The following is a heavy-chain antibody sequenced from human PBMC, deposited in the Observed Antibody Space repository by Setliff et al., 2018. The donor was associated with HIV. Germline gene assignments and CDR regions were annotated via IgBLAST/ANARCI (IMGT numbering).Heavy chain of an antibody. CDR2: ISYSGASI. J-gene: IGHJ6*02. Sequence: PGGSLRLSCAASGFTCSQYYTAWIRQAPGQGLEWVAYISYSGASIYYRDSVNGRFTLSGDNAKGSLYLQMSSLRAEDTAVYYCASDVAVSANALDVWGQGTTVTVSS. V-gene: IGHV3-11*01. CDR1: GFTCSQYY. D-gene: IGHD3-22*01. CDR3: ASDVAVSANALDV.